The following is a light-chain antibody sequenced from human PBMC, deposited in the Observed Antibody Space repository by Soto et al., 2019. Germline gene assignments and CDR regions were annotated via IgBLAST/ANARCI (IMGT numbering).Light chain of an antibody. CDR2: HVT. CDR1: SSDLAIYNY. Sequence: QSVLTQPASVSGSPGQSITISCTGTSSDLAIYNYVSWYQQQPGKAPKLMIYHVTNRPSGVSNRFSGSRSGNTASLTISGLQAEDEADYYCSSYTDSSNYVFGPVPNVTVL. J-gene: IGLJ1*01. CDR3: SSYTDSSNYV. V-gene: IGLV2-14*03.